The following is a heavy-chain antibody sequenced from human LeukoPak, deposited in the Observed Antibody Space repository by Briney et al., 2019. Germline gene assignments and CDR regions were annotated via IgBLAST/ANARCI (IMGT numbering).Heavy chain of an antibody. CDR3: ARHSFEVATLTPFDS. V-gene: IGHV4-39*01. CDR2: ISYSGNT. Sequence: SETLSLTCTVTGGSINSNSNYWGWIRQPPGKGPEWLGSISYSGNTYYRSSLKSRVTISVDTSKNQLSLKLASMTAEDTAVYYCARHSFEVATLTPFDSWGQGTLVTVSS. CDR1: GGSINSNSNY. J-gene: IGHJ4*02. D-gene: IGHD5-12*01.